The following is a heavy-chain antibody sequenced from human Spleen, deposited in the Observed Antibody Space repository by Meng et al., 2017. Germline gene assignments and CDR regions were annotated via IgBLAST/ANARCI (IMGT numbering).Heavy chain of an antibody. CDR2: IYHSGDT. J-gene: IGHJ4*02. CDR1: GGSISSSNW. Sequence: SETLSLTCGASGGSISSSNWWTWVRQPPGKGLEWIGAIYHSGDTNYNPSLESRVTISLDMTKNQFSLKLSSVTAADTGVYYCARDQLQLWLHYWGQGILVTVSS. CDR3: ARDQLQLWLHY. V-gene: IGHV4-4*02. D-gene: IGHD5-18*01.